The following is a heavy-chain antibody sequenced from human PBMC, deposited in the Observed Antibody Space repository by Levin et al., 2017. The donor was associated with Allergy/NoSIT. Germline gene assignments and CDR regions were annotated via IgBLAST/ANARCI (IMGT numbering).Heavy chain of an antibody. Sequence: GESLKISCAASGFTFSSYAMTWVRQAPGKGLEWVSAISTGGTNTYYADSVKGRFTISRDNSKNTLYLQMNSLRAEDTAVYYCAKDGAGTYYGIDYWGQGTLVTVSS. V-gene: IGHV3-23*01. J-gene: IGHJ4*02. D-gene: IGHD1-26*01. CDR2: ISTGGTNT. CDR3: AKDGAGTYYGIDY. CDR1: GFTFSSYA.